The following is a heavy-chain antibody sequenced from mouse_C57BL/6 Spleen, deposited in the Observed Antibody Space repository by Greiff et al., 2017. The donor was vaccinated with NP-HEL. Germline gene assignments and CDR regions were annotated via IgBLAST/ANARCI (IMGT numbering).Heavy chain of an antibody. Sequence: QVQLQQPGAELVKPGASVKLSCKASGYTFPSYWMQWVKQRPGQGLEWIGEIDPSDSYTNYNQKFKGKATLTVDTSSSTAYMQLSSLTSEDSAVYYCASYGSSFDYWGQGTTLTVSS. CDR3: ASYGSSFDY. J-gene: IGHJ2*01. D-gene: IGHD1-1*01. V-gene: IGHV1-50*01. CDR1: GYTFPSYW. CDR2: IDPSDSYT.